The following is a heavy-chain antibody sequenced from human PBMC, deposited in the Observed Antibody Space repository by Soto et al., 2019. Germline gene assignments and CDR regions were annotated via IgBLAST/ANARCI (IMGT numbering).Heavy chain of an antibody. Sequence: PGGPLRLSCAASGFTFSSYAMSWVRQAPGKGLEWVSAISGSGGSTYYADSVKGRFTISRDNSKNTLYLQMNSLRAEDTAVYYCANHYDFWSRYPDAFDIWGQRTMVTVSS. CDR1: GFTFSSYA. V-gene: IGHV3-23*01. J-gene: IGHJ3*02. CDR3: ANHYDFWSRYPDAFDI. CDR2: ISGSGGST. D-gene: IGHD3-3*01.